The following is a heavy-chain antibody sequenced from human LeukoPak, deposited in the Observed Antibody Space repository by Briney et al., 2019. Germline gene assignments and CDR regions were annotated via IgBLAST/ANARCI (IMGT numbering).Heavy chain of an antibody. Sequence: KPGGSLRLSCAASGFTFSNAWMNWVRQAPGKGLEWVGRIKSKNDGGTTDYAAPVKGRFTISRDDSKSIAYLQMNSLKTEDTAVYYCTRDFNPLIIAARFYYYGMDVWGQGTTVTVSS. CDR2: IKSKNDGGTT. D-gene: IGHD6-6*01. V-gene: IGHV3-15*01. CDR1: GFTFSNAW. J-gene: IGHJ6*02. CDR3: TRDFNPLIIAARFYYYGMDV.